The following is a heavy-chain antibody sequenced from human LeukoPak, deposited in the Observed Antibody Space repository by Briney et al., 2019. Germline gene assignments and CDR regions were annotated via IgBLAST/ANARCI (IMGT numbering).Heavy chain of an antibody. V-gene: IGHV1-69*02. D-gene: IGHD1-26*01. J-gene: IGHJ4*02. CDR2: IIPILGIA. CDR3: STSGSYSNTNFDY. Sequence: ASVKVSCKASGATFSSYTISRVRQAPGQGLEWMGRIIPILGIANYAQKFQGRVTITADKSTSTAYMELSSLRSEDTAVYYCSTSGSYSNTNFDYWGQGTLVTVSS. CDR1: GATFSSYT.